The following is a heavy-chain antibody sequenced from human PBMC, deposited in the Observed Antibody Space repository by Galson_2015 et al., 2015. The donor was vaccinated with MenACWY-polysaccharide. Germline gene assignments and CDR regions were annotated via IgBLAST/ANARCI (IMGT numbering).Heavy chain of an antibody. J-gene: IGHJ4*02. CDR3: ARGGDYYDSSGYYPDLFDY. CDR1: GDSVSSNSAA. V-gene: IGHV6-1*01. Sequence: CAISGDSVSSNSAAWNRIRRSPSRGLEWLGRTYYRSKWYNDYAVSVKSRITINPDTSKNQFSLQLNSVTPEDTAVYYCARGGDYYDSSGYYPDLFDYWGQGTLVTVSS. CDR2: TYYRSKWYN. D-gene: IGHD3-22*01.